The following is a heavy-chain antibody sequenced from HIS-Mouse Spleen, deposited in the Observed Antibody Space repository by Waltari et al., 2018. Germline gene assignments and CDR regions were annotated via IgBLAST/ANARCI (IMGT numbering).Heavy chain of an antibody. D-gene: IGHD1-26*01. CDR1: GGSISSSSYY. CDR2: IYYSGST. V-gene: IGHV4-39*07. J-gene: IGHJ4*02. CDR3: ARDRELYFDY. Sequence: QLQLQESGPGLVKPSETLSLTCTVSGGSISSSSYYWGWIRRPPGKGLEWIGSIYYSGSTDYNPSLKSRVTISVDTSKNQFSLKLSSVTAADTAVYYCARDRELYFDYWGQGTLVTVSS.